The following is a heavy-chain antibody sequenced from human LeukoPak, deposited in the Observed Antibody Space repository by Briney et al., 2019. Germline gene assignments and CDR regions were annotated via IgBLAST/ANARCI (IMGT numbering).Heavy chain of an antibody. J-gene: IGHJ4*02. CDR3: ATRIAAAVGFDY. CDR2: ISGSGGST. CDR1: GFTFSSYA. D-gene: IGHD6-13*01. Sequence: PGGSLRLSCAASGFTFSSYAMSWVRQAPGKGLEWVSAISGSGGSTYYADSVKGRVTISRDNSTNTLYLQMNSLRAEGTAVYYCATRIAAAVGFDYWGQGTLVTVSS. V-gene: IGHV3-23*01.